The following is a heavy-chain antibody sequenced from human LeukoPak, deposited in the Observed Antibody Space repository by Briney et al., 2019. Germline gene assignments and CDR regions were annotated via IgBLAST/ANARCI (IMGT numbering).Heavy chain of an antibody. J-gene: IGHJ4*02. V-gene: IGHV4-31*03. CDR3: ARSVGYSSSSLDY. Sequence: SETLSLTCTVSGGSISSGGYYWSWIRQHPGKGLEWIGYIYYSGSTYYNPSLKSRVTISVDTSKNQFSLKLSSVTAADTAVYYCARSVGYSSSSLDYWGQGTLVTVSS. D-gene: IGHD6-6*01. CDR2: IYYSGST. CDR1: GGSISSGGYY.